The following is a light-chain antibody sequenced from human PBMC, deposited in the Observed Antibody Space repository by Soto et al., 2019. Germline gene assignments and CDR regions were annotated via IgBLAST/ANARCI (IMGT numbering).Light chain of an antibody. CDR3: QQYTNWPRT. Sequence: EIVMTQSPATLSLSPGERATLSCRASRSLNTDLAWYRQKPGQPPRLLIYGASTRNTDFPARFSGSGSGTEFTLTISTLQSEESAVYYCQQYTNWPRTFGQGTKVEIK. J-gene: IGKJ1*01. V-gene: IGKV3-15*01. CDR1: RSLNTD. CDR2: GAS.